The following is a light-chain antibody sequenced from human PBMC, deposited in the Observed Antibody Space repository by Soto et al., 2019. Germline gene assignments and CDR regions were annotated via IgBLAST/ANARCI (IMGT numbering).Light chain of an antibody. CDR3: QQYNNWPLT. Sequence: DIQMTQSPSSVSASVGDSVTISCRATQDIASWLAWYQQKPGKAPKLLIYVATSLQSGVPSRFSGRGSGTDFTLTISSLQSEDFAVYYCQQYNNWPLTFGGGTKVDIK. CDR2: VAT. CDR1: QDIASW. J-gene: IGKJ4*01. V-gene: IGKV1-12*01.